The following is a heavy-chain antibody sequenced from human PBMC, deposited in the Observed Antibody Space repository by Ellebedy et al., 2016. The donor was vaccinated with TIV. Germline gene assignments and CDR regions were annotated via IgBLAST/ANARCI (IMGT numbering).Heavy chain of an antibody. Sequence: SETLSLXXAVYGGSFSGYYWSWIRQPPGKGLEWIGEINHSGSTYYNPSLKSRVTISVDTSKNQFSLKLSSVTAADTAVYYCARGHGDYADYWGQGTLVTVSS. V-gene: IGHV4-34*01. J-gene: IGHJ4*02. CDR1: GGSFSGYY. D-gene: IGHD4-17*01. CDR3: ARGHGDYADY. CDR2: INHSGST.